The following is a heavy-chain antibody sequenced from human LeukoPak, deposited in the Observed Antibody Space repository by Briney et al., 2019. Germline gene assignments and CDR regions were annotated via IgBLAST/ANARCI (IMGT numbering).Heavy chain of an antibody. CDR3: LKDLGRNRNNCFEY. V-gene: IGHV3-23*01. D-gene: IGHD1-14*01. Sequence: GGSLRHSCAASVFAFSIYAMSCVPQAPGEGLEWVSSICGGGSDTYYADSVRGRVTISRDTTKNTLCLQMNSLRAEDTAVYNFLKDLGRNRNNCFEYWGQGTLVSVS. CDR1: VFAFSIYA. CDR2: ICGGGSDT. J-gene: IGHJ4*02.